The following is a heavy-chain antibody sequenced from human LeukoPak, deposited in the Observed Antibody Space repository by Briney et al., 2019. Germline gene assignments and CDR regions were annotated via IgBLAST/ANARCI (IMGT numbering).Heavy chain of an antibody. Sequence: PGRSLRLSCSASGFTFSGYTMHWVRQAPGKGLEYVSAISGNGGSTYYADSVKGRFTISRDNSKNTLYLQMSSLRAEDTAVYYCARAGAYHFDNWGQGTLVTVSS. D-gene: IGHD3-16*01. V-gene: IGHV3-64D*09. J-gene: IGHJ4*02. CDR2: ISGNGGST. CDR1: GFTFSGYT. CDR3: ARAGAYHFDN.